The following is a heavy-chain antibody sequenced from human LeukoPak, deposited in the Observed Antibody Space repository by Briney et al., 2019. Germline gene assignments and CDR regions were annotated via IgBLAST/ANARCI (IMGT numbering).Heavy chain of an antibody. Sequence: SETLSLTCTVSGGSISSGDYYWSWIRQPPGKGLEWIGYIYYSGSTNYNPSLKSRVTISVDTSKNQFSLKLSSVTAADTAVYYCASEVTMVRGRGVDYWGQGTLVTVSS. CDR1: GGSISSGDYY. J-gene: IGHJ4*02. D-gene: IGHD3-10*01. CDR3: ASEVTMVRGRGVDY. CDR2: IYYSGST. V-gene: IGHV4-30-4*01.